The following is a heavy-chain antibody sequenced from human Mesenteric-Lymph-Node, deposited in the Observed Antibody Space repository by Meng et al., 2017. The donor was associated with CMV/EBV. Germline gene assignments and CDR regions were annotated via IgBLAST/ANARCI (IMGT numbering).Heavy chain of an antibody. Sequence: GESLKISCAASGFTFDDYTMHWVRQAPGKGLEWVSLISWDGGSTYYADSVKGRFTISRDNSKNSLYLQMNSLRTEDTALYYCAKDSGSSDHFDYWGQGTLVTVSS. CDR1: GFTFDDYT. D-gene: IGHD6-6*01. V-gene: IGHV3-43*01. CDR3: AKDSGSSDHFDY. CDR2: ISWDGGST. J-gene: IGHJ4*02.